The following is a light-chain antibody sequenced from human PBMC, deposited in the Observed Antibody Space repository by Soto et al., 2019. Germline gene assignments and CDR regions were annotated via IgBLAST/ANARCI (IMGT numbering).Light chain of an antibody. J-gene: IGKJ1*01. Sequence: EIVLTQSPGTLSLSPGERATLSCRASQSVSSSYLAWYQQKPGQAPRLLIYGASSRATGIPDRFSGSGSGTDFTLTISRLEPEDFAVYYCQRYGSSPPTFGQGPKVEIK. CDR2: GAS. CDR3: QRYGSSPPT. V-gene: IGKV3-20*01. CDR1: QSVSSSY.